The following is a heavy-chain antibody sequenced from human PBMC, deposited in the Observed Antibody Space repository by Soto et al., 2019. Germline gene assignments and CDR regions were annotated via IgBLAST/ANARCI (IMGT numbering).Heavy chain of an antibody. V-gene: IGHV2-5*02. CDR2: IYWDDDK. CDR1: GFSLSTHGMG. J-gene: IGHJ4*02. D-gene: IGHD5-12*01. Sequence: QITVKESGLTLVKPTETLTLTCTFSGFSLSTHGMGVGWIRQPPGKALEWLALIYWDDDKRYSPSLRSRLTITRDNSTNQADLTMTNMDPVDTATYYCARLTRGVYDLDRLWEKFDYWGQGILVTVSS. CDR3: ARLTRGVYDLDRLWEKFDY.